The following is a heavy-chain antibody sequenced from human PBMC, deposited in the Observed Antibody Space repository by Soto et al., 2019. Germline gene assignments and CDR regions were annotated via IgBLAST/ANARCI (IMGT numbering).Heavy chain of an antibody. D-gene: IGHD1-26*01. CDR3: ARGEQYSGRIFDY. J-gene: IGHJ4*01. CDR1: GDSVSSNSAG. V-gene: IGHV6-1*01. CDR2: TYYRSKWYY. Sequence: SQTLSLTCAITGDSVSSNSAGWSWVRQSPSRGLEWLGRTYYRSKWYYEYAVSVRGRITINPDSSKNQYSLQLNSVTPEDTAVYFCARGEQYSGRIFDYWGQGTLVTVSS.